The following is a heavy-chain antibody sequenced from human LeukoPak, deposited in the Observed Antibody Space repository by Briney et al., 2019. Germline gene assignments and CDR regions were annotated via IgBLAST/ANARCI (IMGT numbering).Heavy chain of an antibody. CDR1: GGSISGSSFY. CDR2: IYYSGST. J-gene: IGHJ4*02. CDR3: ATGASGPQQLAPC. Sequence: SGTLSLTCTVSGGSISGSSFYWGWIRQPPGKGLEWIGSIYYSGSTNYSPSLKSRVTISVDTSKNQFSLKLNSVTASDTAVYYCATGASGPQQLAPCWGQGTLVTVSS. V-gene: IGHV4-39*01. D-gene: IGHD6-13*01.